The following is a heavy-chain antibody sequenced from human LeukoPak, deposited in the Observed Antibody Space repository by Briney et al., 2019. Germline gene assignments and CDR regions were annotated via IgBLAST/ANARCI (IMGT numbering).Heavy chain of an antibody. J-gene: IGHJ4*02. CDR2: ISAGNGNT. CDR3: ARGGQWLVPGRESDC. Sequence: GASVKVSCKASGYTFTKYGIIWARLAPGQGLEWMGWISAGNGNTNYAQKLQGRVTMTTDTSTSTAYKELRGLRSDDTAIYYCARGGQWLVPGRESDCRGQGTLVTVSS. CDR1: GYTFTKYG. D-gene: IGHD6-19*01. V-gene: IGHV1-18*01.